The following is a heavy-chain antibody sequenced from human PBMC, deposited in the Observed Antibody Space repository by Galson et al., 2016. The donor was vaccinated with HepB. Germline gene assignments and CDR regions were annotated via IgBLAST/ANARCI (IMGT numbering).Heavy chain of an antibody. Sequence: CAISGDSVSSSTSAWNWIRQSPSRGLEWLGRTYYRSKWYTDYAVSVKSRITINPDTSKNQFSLQLDSVTPEDTAVYYCARENPPPDDYVWGTYRYNYYYGIEVWGQGTTVTVSS. CDR3: ARENPPPDDYVWGTYRYNYYYGIEV. CDR2: TYYRSKWYT. CDR1: GDSVSSSTSA. J-gene: IGHJ6*02. D-gene: IGHD3-16*02. V-gene: IGHV6-1*01.